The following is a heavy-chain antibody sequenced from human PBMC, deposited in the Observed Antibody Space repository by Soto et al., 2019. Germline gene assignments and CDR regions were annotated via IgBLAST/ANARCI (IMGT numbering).Heavy chain of an antibody. CDR3: ARQLEPGTAGWSYFDY. Sequence: QVQLVQSGAEVKKPGSSVKVSCKVSGGTFSSYAISWVRQAPGQGLEWMGGIIPIFGTANYAQKFQGRVTITADESTSTAYMELSSLRSEDTAVYYCARQLEPGTAGWSYFDYWGQGTLVTVSS. CDR2: IIPIFGTA. D-gene: IGHD1-1*01. CDR1: GGTFSSYA. V-gene: IGHV1-69*01. J-gene: IGHJ4*02.